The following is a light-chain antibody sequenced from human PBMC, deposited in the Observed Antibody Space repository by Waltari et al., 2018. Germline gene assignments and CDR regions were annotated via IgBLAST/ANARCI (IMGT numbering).Light chain of an antibody. CDR1: QSVSSY. CDR3: QQRSNWPLT. Sequence: EIVLPPSPATLSLSPGERATLSCRASQSVSSYLAWYQQKPGQAPRLLIYDASNRATGIPARFSGSGSGTDFTLTISSLEPEDFAVYYCQQRSNWPLTFGPGTKVDIK. V-gene: IGKV3-11*01. CDR2: DAS. J-gene: IGKJ3*01.